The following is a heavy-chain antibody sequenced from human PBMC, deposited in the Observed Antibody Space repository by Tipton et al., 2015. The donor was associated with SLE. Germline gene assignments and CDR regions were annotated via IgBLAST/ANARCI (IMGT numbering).Heavy chain of an antibody. J-gene: IGHJ4*02. V-gene: IGHV4-39*01. Sequence: TLSLTCTVSGGSISSSSYYWGWIRQPPGKGLEWIGSIYYSGSTYYNPSLKSRVTISVDTSKNQFSLKLTSVTAADTAVYYCARLSLWSIGDYWGLGTLVTVSS. CDR2: IYYSGST. CDR1: GGSISSSSYY. CDR3: ARLSLWSIGDY. D-gene: IGHD6-6*01.